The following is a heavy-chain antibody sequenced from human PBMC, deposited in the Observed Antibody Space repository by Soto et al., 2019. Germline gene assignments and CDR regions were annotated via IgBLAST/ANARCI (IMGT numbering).Heavy chain of an antibody. J-gene: IGHJ6*02. CDR1: GYSFTSYW. V-gene: IGHV5-51*01. Sequence: GESLKISCKGSGYSFTSYWIGWVRQMPGKGLEWMGIIYPGDSDTRYSPSFQGQVTISADKSISTAYLQWSSLKASDTAMYYCARHWHPSDGGATVVTPYYYYGMDVWGQGTTVTVSS. CDR3: ARHWHPSDGGATVVTPYYYYGMDV. CDR2: IYPGDSDT. D-gene: IGHD4-17*01.